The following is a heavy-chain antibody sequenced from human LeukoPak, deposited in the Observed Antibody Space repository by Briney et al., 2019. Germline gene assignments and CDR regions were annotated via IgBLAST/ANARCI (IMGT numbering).Heavy chain of an antibody. CDR1: GFAVSSKY. V-gene: IGHV3-66*01. D-gene: IGHD3-16*01. CDR3: ARDRPRGGWFDP. CDR2: IYTGGST. Sequence: PGGSLRLSCVASGFAVSSKYMSWIRQAPGKGLEWVSVIYTGGSTHYPDSVMGRCTISRDDSKNTVSLQMNSLRAEDTAVYYCARDRPRGGWFDPWGQGTLVIVSS. J-gene: IGHJ5*02.